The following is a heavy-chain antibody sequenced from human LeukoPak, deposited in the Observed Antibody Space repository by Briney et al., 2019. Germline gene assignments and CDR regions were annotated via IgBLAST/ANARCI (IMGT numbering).Heavy chain of an antibody. D-gene: IGHD2-21*02. CDR3: ARDRITGVVTAPFDY. J-gene: IGHJ4*02. V-gene: IGHV3-66*01. CDR2: SYSGGST. Sequence: GGSLRLSCAASGFTVSSYYITWVRQAPGKGLEWVSVSYSGGSTYYADSVKGRFTISRDNAKHSLYLQMNSLRAEDTPVYYCARDRITGVVTAPFDYWGQGTLVTVSS. CDR1: GFTVSSYY.